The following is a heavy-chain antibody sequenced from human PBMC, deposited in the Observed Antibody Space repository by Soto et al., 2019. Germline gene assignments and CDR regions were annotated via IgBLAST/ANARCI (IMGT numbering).Heavy chain of an antibody. D-gene: IGHD3-10*01. CDR3: ARGGITMVRGVYNWFDP. Sequence: QVQLQESGPGLVKPSETLSLTCTVSGGSISSYYWSWIRQPPGKGLEWIGYIYYSGSTNYNHSLKSRVTIAVDTSKNQFSLKLSSVTAADTAVYYCARGGITMVRGVYNWFDPWGQGTLVTVSS. V-gene: IGHV4-59*01. CDR1: GGSISSYY. J-gene: IGHJ5*02. CDR2: IYYSGST.